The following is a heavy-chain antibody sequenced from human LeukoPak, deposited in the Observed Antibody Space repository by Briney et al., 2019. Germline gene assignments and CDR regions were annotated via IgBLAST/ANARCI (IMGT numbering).Heavy chain of an antibody. V-gene: IGHV4-39*07. J-gene: IGHJ4*02. Sequence: SETLSLTCTVSGGSISSSSYYWGWIRQPPGKGLEWIGSIYYSGSTYYNPSLKSRVTISVDTSKNQFSLKLSSVTAADTAVYYRARGHTWTFDYWGQGTLVTVFS. D-gene: IGHD3/OR15-3a*01. CDR1: GGSISSSSYY. CDR3: ARGHTWTFDY. CDR2: IYYSGST.